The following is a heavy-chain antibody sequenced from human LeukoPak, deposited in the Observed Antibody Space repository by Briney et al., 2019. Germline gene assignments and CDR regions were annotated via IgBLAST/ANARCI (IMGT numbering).Heavy chain of an antibody. J-gene: IGHJ4*02. CDR1: GFTFSSYA. CDR3: ARGGYSYGQHLDY. CDR2: ISYDGSNK. Sequence: PGGSLRLSCAASGFTFSSYAMHWVRQAPGKGLEWVAVISYDGSNKYYADSVKGRFTISRDNSKNTLYLQMNSLRAEDTAVYYCARGGYSYGQHLDYWGQGTLVTVSS. V-gene: IGHV3-30*04. D-gene: IGHD5-18*01.